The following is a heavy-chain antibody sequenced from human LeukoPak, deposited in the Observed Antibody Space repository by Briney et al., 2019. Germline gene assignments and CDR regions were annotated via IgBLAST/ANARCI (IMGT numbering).Heavy chain of an antibody. V-gene: IGHV1-69*04. Sequence: SVKVSCKASGGTFSSYAISWVRQAPGQEREWMGRIIPILGIANYAQKFQGRVTITADKPTSTAYMELSSLRSEDTAVYYCARATYGARNTVFDYWGQGTLVTVSS. CDR3: ARATYGARNTVFDY. CDR1: GGTFSSYA. CDR2: IIPILGIA. J-gene: IGHJ4*02. D-gene: IGHD1-26*01.